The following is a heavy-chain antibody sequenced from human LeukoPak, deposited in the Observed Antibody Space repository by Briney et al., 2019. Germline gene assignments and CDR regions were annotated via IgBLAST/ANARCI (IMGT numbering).Heavy chain of an antibody. CDR1: GLTFSNYT. D-gene: IGHD4-17*01. CDR2: ISGSGGST. CDR3: SKKGQNDDSGKPA. V-gene: IGHV3-23*01. J-gene: IGHJ5*01. Sequence: GGSLRLSCAPSGLTFSNYTMSCVRQAPGKGLEWVSSISGSGGSTYYADSVKGRFTISRDNSKNTLYLQMNSLRAEDTAVYYCSKKGQNDDSGKPAWGQGTLVTASS.